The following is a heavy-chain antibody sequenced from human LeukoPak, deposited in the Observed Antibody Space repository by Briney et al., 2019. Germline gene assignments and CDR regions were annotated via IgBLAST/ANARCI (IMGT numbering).Heavy chain of an antibody. J-gene: IGHJ4*02. Sequence: ASVKVSCKASGYTFTSYYMHWVRQAPGQGLEWMGIINPSGGSTSYAQKFQGRVTMTRDMSTSTVYMELSSLRSEDTAVYYCARARFNYYPDYWGQGTLVTVSS. CDR1: GYTFTSYY. D-gene: IGHD1-20*01. CDR2: INPSGGST. V-gene: IGHV1-46*01. CDR3: ARARFNYYPDY.